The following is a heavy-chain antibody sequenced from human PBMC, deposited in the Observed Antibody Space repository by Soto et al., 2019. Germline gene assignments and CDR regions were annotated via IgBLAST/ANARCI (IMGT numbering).Heavy chain of an antibody. V-gene: IGHV4-39*01. D-gene: IGHD3-10*01. CDR3: ARHGVQSYYYYYGMDV. Sequence: PSETLSLTCTVPGGSISSSSYYWGWIRQPPGKGLEWIGSIYYSGSTYYNPSLKSRVTISVDTSKNQFSLKLSSVTAADTAVYYCARHGVQSYYYYYGMDVWGQGTTVTVSS. J-gene: IGHJ6*02. CDR2: IYYSGST. CDR1: GGSISSSSYY.